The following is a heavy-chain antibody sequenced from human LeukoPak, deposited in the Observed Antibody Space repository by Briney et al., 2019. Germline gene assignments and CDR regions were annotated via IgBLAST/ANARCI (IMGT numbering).Heavy chain of an antibody. J-gene: IGHJ3*02. V-gene: IGHV3-53*01. CDR3: ARLEMATTDDAFDI. Sequence: PGGSLRLSCAASGFTVSSNYMSWVRQAPGKGLEWVSLFYSGGRTYYADSVKGLFTISRDHSKNTLDLQMNSLSAEDTAVYYCARLEMATTDDAFDIWGQGTMVTVSS. D-gene: IGHD5-24*01. CDR1: GFTVSSNY. CDR2: FYSGGRT.